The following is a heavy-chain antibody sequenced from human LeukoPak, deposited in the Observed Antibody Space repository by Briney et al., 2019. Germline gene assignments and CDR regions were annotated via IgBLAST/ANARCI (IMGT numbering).Heavy chain of an antibody. V-gene: IGHV4-59*08. CDR1: GGSISSYY. J-gene: IGHJ6*03. D-gene: IGHD1-26*01. CDR2: IYYSGST. CDR3: GRIVGEEDDNPDYYYYYMDV. Sequence: SETLSLTCTVSGGSISSYYWSWIRQPPGKGLEWIGYIYYSGSTNYNPSLKSQVTISVDTSKNQFSLKLSSVTAADTAVYYCGRIVGEEDDNPDYYYYYMDVWGKGTTVTISS.